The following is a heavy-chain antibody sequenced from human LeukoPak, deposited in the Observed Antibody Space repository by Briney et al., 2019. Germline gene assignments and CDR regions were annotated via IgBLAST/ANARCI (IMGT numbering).Heavy chain of an antibody. CDR3: AKARYTSGWYVFDY. CDR1: GFTFSSYA. V-gene: IGHV3-23*01. D-gene: IGHD6-19*01. J-gene: IGHJ4*02. CDR2: ISGSGGPT. Sequence: GGSLRLSCAASGFTFSSYALTWVRQAPGKGLEWVSSISGSGGPTFYADSVKGRFTISRDNSKSTLFLQMNSLRAEDTAIYYCAKARYTSGWYVFDYWAGEPRSPSPQ.